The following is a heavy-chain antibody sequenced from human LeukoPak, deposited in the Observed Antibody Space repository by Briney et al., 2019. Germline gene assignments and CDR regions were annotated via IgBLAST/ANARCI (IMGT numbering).Heavy chain of an antibody. CDR1: GFTFSSDW. D-gene: IGHD6-19*01. Sequence: GGSLRLSCAASGFTFSSDWMHWVRQAPGKGLEWVSSISSSSSYIYYADSVKGRFTISRDNAKNSLYLQMNSLRAEDTAVYYCARGSYSSGWSFDYWGQGTLVTVSS. CDR3: ARGSYSSGWSFDY. J-gene: IGHJ4*02. V-gene: IGHV3-21*01. CDR2: ISSSSSYI.